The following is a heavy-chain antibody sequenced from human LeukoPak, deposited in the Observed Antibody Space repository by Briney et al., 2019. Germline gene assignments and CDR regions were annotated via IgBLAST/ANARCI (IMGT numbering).Heavy chain of an antibody. J-gene: IGHJ5*02. D-gene: IGHD4-11*01. V-gene: IGHV1-24*01. CDR3: ATVGYSNYGGWFDP. Sequence: ASVKVSCKVSGYTLTELSMHWVRQAPGKGLEWMGGFDPEDGETIYAQKFQGRVTMTEDTSTDTAYMELSSLRSEDTAVYYCATVGYSNYGGWFDPWGQGTLVTVSS. CDR2: FDPEDGET. CDR1: GYTLTELS.